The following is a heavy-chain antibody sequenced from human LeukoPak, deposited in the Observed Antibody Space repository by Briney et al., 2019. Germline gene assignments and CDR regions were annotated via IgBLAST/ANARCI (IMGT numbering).Heavy chain of an antibody. CDR2: ISGSGDST. CDR3: AKASSSWGSRDSNWFDP. Sequence: PGGSLRLSCAASGFTFSSYAMTWVRQAPGKGLEWVSAISGSGDSTYYADSVKGRFTISRSNSRDTLYLQMNSLRAEDTAVYYCAKASSSWGSRDSNWFDPWGQGTLVTVSS. D-gene: IGHD6-13*01. J-gene: IGHJ5*02. V-gene: IGHV3-23*01. CDR1: GFTFSSYA.